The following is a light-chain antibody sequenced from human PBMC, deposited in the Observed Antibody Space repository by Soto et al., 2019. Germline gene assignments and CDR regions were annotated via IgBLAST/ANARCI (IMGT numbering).Light chain of an antibody. J-gene: IGKJ1*01. V-gene: IGKV1D-16*01. CDR1: QDISTW. Sequence: DIQMTQSPSSVSASVGDRVTITCRATQDISTWLAWYQQKPGKAPKLLIFAAASLDSGVPSRFSGSGSGTEFTLTISSLQPDDFATYYCQQYNSYWWTFGQGTKVDI. CDR3: QQYNSYWWT. CDR2: AAA.